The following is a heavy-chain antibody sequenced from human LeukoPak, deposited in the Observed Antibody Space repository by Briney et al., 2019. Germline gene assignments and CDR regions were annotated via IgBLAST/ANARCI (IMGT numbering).Heavy chain of an antibody. CDR2: INWNSDSI. CDR1: GFTFDDYA. V-gene: IGHV3-9*01. Sequence: GGSLRLSCAVSGFTFDDYAMHWVRQVPGKGLEWVSGINWNSDSIGYADSVKGRFTTSRDNAKNSLYLQMNSLRAEDTAFHYCAINGGGDSGYGNFDYWGQGTLVTVSS. J-gene: IGHJ4*02. D-gene: IGHD5-12*01. CDR3: AINGGGDSGYGNFDY.